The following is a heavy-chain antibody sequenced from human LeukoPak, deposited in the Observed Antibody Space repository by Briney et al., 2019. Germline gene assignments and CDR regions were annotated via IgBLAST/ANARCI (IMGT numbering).Heavy chain of an antibody. CDR1: GYTFTGYW. D-gene: IGHD2-15*01. J-gene: IGHJ5*02. CDR3: ARAGAVVDNWFDP. Sequence: ASVKVSCKAFGYTFTGYWMHWVRQAPGQGPEWMGVISPSGGSTIYAQKFKGRVTLTRDMSTSTDYLELSSLTSDDTAVYYCARAGAVVDNWFDPWGQGTLVTVSS. CDR2: ISPSGGST. V-gene: IGHV1-46*01.